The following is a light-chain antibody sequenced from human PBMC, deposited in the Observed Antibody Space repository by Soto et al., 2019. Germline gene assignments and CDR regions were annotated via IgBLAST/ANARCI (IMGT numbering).Light chain of an antibody. Sequence: DIQMTPSPSSLSASVGDRGTITCRASQSISTYLNWYQQKPGKAPEFLIYSASSLQSGVPSRYSGSGSGTDFTLTINSLQPEDFATYYCQQSYSPPWTFGQGTKVDIK. CDR1: QSISTY. CDR3: QQSYSPPWT. CDR2: SAS. J-gene: IGKJ1*01. V-gene: IGKV1-39*01.